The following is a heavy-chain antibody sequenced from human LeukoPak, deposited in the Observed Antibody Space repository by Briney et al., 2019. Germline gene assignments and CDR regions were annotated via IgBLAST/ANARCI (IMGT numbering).Heavy chain of an antibody. CDR1: GFTFSSYS. CDR3: ARVRRIDYYDSSGYLDY. V-gene: IGHV3-21*01. CDR2: IISSSSYI. J-gene: IGHJ4*02. Sequence: GGSLRLSCAASGFTFSSYSMNGVRQAPGKGLEGGSSIISSSSYIYYADSVKGRFTISRDNAKNSLYLQMNSLRAEDTAVYYCARVRRIDYYDSSGYLDYWGQATMVTVSS. D-gene: IGHD3-22*01.